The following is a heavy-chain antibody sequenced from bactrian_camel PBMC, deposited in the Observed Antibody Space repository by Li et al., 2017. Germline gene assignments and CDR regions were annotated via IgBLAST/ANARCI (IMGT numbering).Heavy chain of an antibody. CDR1: GYTYTSLC. D-gene: IGHD2*01. V-gene: IGHV3S26*01. Sequence: QVQLVESGGGSAPTGGSLTLSCAASGYTYTSLCMAWFRQNPGKEREGVAYLDSDGTTIYRDSVKGRFTVSRDNAKNTLYLQMNSLKVEDTAMYYCAATESPLLITSYSDGDFPAEGEFTYWGQGTQVTVS. CDR3: AATESPLLITSYSDGDFPAEGEFTY. J-gene: IGHJ4*01. CDR2: LDSDGTT.